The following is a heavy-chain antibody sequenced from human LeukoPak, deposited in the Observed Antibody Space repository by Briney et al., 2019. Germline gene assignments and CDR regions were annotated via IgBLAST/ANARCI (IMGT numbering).Heavy chain of an antibody. CDR1: GFTFSSYS. D-gene: IGHD3-22*01. Sequence: GGSLRLSCAASGFTFSSYSMNWVRRAPGKGLEWVGFIRSKAYGGTTEYAASVKGRFTISRDDSKSIAYLQMNSLKTEDTAVYYCTRDATTYYYDSSGYRDLDYWGQGTLVTVSS. CDR3: TRDATTYYYDSSGYRDLDY. CDR2: IRSKAYGGTT. V-gene: IGHV3-49*04. J-gene: IGHJ4*02.